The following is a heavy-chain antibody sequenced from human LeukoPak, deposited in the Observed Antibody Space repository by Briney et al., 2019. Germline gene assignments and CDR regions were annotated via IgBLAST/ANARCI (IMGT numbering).Heavy chain of an antibody. Sequence: GGSLRLSCEASEITFSSYAMHWVRQAPGKGLEWVAVISYDGNNKYYADSVKGRFTISRDSSKNTLYLQMNSLRAEDTAVYYCASSGRSIAAAGSRYWGQGTLVTVSS. CDR3: ASSGRSIAAAGSRY. D-gene: IGHD6-13*01. J-gene: IGHJ4*02. CDR2: ISYDGNNK. V-gene: IGHV3-30-3*01. CDR1: EITFSSYA.